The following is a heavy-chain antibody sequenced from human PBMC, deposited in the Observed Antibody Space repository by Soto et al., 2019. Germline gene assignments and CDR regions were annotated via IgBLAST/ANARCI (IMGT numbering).Heavy chain of an antibody. D-gene: IGHD6-13*01. CDR2: IYSSGSA. V-gene: IGHV4-61*08. J-gene: IGHJ4*02. Sequence: PSETLSLTCSVSGGSVRNSGYYWSWIRQPPGKGLEWIGNIYSSGSANYNPSLYSRAIISLDTSKNQFSLSLSSLTAADTAVYYCARGGTRGSSFYWGQGTLVTDSS. CDR3: ARGGTRGSSFY. CDR1: GGSVRNSGYY.